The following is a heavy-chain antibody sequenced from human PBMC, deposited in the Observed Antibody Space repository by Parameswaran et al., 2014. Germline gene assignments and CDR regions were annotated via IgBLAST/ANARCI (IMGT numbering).Heavy chain of an antibody. V-gene: IGHV3-33*01. D-gene: IGHD2-2*01. J-gene: IGHJ6*03. CDR2: IWYDGSNK. Sequence: QMPGKGLEWVAVIWYDGSNKYHADSVEGRFTISRDNSKNTLYLQMNSLRAEDTAVYYCARLPPVYCSSTSCYYYYYMDVVGRKGPRSPSP. CDR3: ARLPPVYCSSTSCYYYYYMDV.